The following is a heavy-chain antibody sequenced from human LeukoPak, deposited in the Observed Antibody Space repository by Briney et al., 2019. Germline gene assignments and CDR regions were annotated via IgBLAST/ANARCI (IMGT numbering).Heavy chain of an antibody. J-gene: IGHJ6*03. CDR1: GYSFTSYW. CDR2: IYPGDSDT. Sequence: GESLKISCKGSGYSFTSYWIGWVRQMPGKGLEWMGIIYPGDSDTRYSPSFQGQVTISADKSISTAYLQWSSLKASDTAMYYCARRGREYSYGYGRGPVPYYYYMDVWGKGTTVTVSS. CDR3: ARRGREYSYGYGRGPVPYYYYMDV. V-gene: IGHV5-51*01. D-gene: IGHD5-18*01.